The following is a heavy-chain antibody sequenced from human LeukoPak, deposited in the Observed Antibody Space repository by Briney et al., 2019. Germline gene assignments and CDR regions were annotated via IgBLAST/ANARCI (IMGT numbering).Heavy chain of an antibody. V-gene: IGHV3-30*03. CDR3: ARASYSGSYGIFDY. CDR1: EFTFSSYS. D-gene: IGHD1-26*01. J-gene: IGHJ4*02. CDR2: ISYDGSNK. Sequence: PGGSLRLSCAASEFTFSSYSMNWVRQAPGKGLEWVAVISYDGSNKYYADSVKGRFTISRDNSKNTLYLQMNSLRAEDTAVYYCARASYSGSYGIFDYWGQGTLVTVSS.